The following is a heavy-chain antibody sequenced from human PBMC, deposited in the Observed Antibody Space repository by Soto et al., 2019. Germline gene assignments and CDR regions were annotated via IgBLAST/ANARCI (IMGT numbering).Heavy chain of an antibody. Sequence: QVQLVESGGGVVQPGGSLRLSCAASGFTFSGYAMHWVRQAPGKGLDWVAAVSNDGTKKYYADSVKGRFTISRDNPKNTLYLQVSSLRVEDTAVYFCATESIGSQQAFDYWGQGTLVTVPS. CDR1: GFTFSGYA. V-gene: IGHV3-30-3*01. CDR3: ATESIGSQQAFDY. D-gene: IGHD1-26*01. J-gene: IGHJ4*02. CDR2: VSNDGTKK.